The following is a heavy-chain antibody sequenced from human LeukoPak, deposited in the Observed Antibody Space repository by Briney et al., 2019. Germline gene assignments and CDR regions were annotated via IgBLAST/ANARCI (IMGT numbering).Heavy chain of an antibody. J-gene: IGHJ3*02. CDR1: GFTFSSYW. D-gene: IGHD3-22*01. Sequence: PGGSLRLSCAASGFTFSSYWMYWVRQAPGKGLVSVSGINSDGSSTNYADSVKGRFTISRDNAKNTLYLQMNSLRAEDTAVYYCAKTYYYDRSGYYYENAFDTWGQETMVTVSS. CDR3: AKTYYYDRSGYYYENAFDT. V-gene: IGHV3-74*01. CDR2: INSDGSST.